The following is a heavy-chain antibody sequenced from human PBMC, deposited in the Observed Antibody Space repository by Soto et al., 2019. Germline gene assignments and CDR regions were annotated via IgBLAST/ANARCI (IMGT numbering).Heavy chain of an antibody. CDR2: IYYSGST. J-gene: IGHJ4*02. V-gene: IGHV4-30-4*08. CDR1: GGSISSGGYY. D-gene: IGHD3-10*01. CDR3: ARSVRRGHPFDY. Sequence: SETLSLTCTVSGGSISSGGYYWSWIRQHPGKGLEWIGYIYYSGSTYYNPSLKSRVTISVDTSKNQFSLKLSSVTAADTAVYYCARSVRRGHPFDYWGQGTLLNLSS.